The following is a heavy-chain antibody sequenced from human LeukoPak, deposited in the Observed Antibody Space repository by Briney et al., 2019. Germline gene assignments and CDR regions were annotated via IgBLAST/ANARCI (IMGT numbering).Heavy chain of an antibody. Sequence: SETLSLTCTVSGGSISSSSYYWGWIRQPPGRGLEWVGSIYYSGSTYYYRSLKCRVTISVGASKNQFSLKLSSVTAAGTAVYYCARLSGHYDSSGYFNYYYYYGMDVWGQGTTVTVSS. CDR2: IYYSGST. D-gene: IGHD3-22*01. CDR1: GGSISSSSYY. CDR3: ARLSGHYDSSGYFNYYYYYGMDV. V-gene: IGHV4-39*01. J-gene: IGHJ6*02.